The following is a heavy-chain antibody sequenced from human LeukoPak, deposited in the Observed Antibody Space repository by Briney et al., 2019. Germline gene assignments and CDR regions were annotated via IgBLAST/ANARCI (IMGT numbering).Heavy chain of an antibody. CDR3: ARFPSYYDSSPFDY. J-gene: IGHJ4*02. Sequence: SETLSLTCTVSGGSMSPYHWGWIRQPPGKGLEWIGYIYYSGSTNYNPSLKSRVTISVDTSKNQFSLKLSSVTAADTAVYYCARFPSYYDSSPFDYWGQGTLVTVSS. CDR1: GGSMSPYH. V-gene: IGHV4-59*08. CDR2: IYYSGST. D-gene: IGHD3-22*01.